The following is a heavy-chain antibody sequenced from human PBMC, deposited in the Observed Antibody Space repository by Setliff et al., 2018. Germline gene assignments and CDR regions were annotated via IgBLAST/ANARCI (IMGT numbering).Heavy chain of an antibody. CDR2: IKQDGSEK. J-gene: IGHJ6*03. V-gene: IGHV3-7*01. Sequence: PGGSLRLSCVASGFIFSMYKMSWVRQAPGKGLEWVANIKQDGSEKSYGDSVKGRFTISRDNFKNTLYLQMSSLRVEDTAVYYCAKDVGRGSGYYYYTDVWGKGTTVTVSS. D-gene: IGHD2-15*01. CDR1: GFIFSMYK. CDR3: AKDVGRGSGYYYYTDV.